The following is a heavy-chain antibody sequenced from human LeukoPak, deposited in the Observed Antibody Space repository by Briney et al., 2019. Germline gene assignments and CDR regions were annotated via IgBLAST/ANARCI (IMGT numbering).Heavy chain of an antibody. V-gene: IGHV3-48*03. D-gene: IGHD3-22*01. Sequence: PGGSLRLSCAASGFTFSTYEMNWVRQAPGKGLEWISYISSSSSTIYYADSVKGRFTISRDNATNSLYLQMNSLRAEATAVYYCASLYYYDSSGNYFGDYWGQGTLVTVSS. CDR2: ISSSSSTI. CDR1: GFTFSTYE. CDR3: ASLYYYDSSGNYFGDY. J-gene: IGHJ4*02.